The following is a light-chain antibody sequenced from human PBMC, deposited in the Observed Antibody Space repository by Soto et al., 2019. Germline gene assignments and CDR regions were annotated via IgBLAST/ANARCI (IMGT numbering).Light chain of an antibody. V-gene: IGLV2-18*02. CDR3: SSYKSSSTYV. Sequence: SVRPRAASGSGARGESVSLSCTETSSDVGSYNRVSWYQQPPGTAPKLMIYEVSNRPSGVPDRFSGSKSGNTASLTISGLQAEDEDDYYCSSYKSSSTYVFGTGTKVTVL. CDR2: EVS. CDR1: SSDVGSYNR. J-gene: IGLJ1*01.